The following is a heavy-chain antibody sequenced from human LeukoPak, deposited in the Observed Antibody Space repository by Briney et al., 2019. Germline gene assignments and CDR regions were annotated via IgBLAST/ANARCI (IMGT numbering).Heavy chain of an antibody. CDR2: ISSSSSTI. Sequence: GGSLRLSCAASGFTFSSYSMNWVRQAPGKGLEWVSYISSSSSTIYYADSVKGRFTISRDNAKNSLYLQMNSLRAEDTAVCYCAVHRAVIDYWGQGTLVTVSS. D-gene: IGHD1-1*01. V-gene: IGHV3-48*04. J-gene: IGHJ4*02. CDR3: AVHRAVIDY. CDR1: GFTFSSYS.